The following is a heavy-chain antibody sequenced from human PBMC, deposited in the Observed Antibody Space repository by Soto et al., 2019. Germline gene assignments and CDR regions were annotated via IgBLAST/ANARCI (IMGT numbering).Heavy chain of an antibody. CDR3: ARTSMAAAGPYFDY. CDR1: GGSISSYY. J-gene: IGHJ4*02. CDR2: IYYSGST. Sequence: PSETLSLTCTVSGGSISSYYWSWIRQPPGKGLEWIGYIYYSGSTNYNPSLKSRVTISVDTSKNQFSLKLSSVTAADTAVYYCARTSMAAAGPYFDYWGQGTLVPVSS. V-gene: IGHV4-59*01. D-gene: IGHD6-13*01.